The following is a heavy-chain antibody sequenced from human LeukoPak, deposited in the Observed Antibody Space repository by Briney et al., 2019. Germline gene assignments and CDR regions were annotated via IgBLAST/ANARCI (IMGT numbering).Heavy chain of an antibody. D-gene: IGHD5-18*01. Sequence: SETLSLTCAVYGGSFSGYYWSWIRQPPGKGLEWIGEINHSGSTNYNPSLKSRVTISVDTSKNQFSPKLSSVTAADTAVYYCARGRGYSPDWGQGTLVTVSS. V-gene: IGHV4-34*01. CDR1: GGSFSGYY. CDR2: INHSGST. J-gene: IGHJ4*02. CDR3: ARGRGYSPD.